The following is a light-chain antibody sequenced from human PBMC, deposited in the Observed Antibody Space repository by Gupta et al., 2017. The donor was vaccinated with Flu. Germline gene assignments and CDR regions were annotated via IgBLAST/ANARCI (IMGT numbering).Light chain of an antibody. CDR1: SSDVGSYNL. Sequence: SITISCTGTSSDVGSYNLVSWYQQHPGKAPKLMMYEVSKRPSGVSKRFSGSKSGNTASLTISGLQAEDEADYYCCSYAGSSTVVFGGGTKLTVL. J-gene: IGLJ3*02. CDR2: EVS. CDR3: CSYAGSSTVV. V-gene: IGLV2-23*02.